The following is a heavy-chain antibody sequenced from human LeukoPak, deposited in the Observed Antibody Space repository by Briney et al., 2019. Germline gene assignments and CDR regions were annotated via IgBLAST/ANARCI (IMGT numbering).Heavy chain of an antibody. V-gene: IGHV4-59*01. CDR2: IHSSGST. D-gene: IGHD6-13*01. CDR1: GVSIISYY. Sequence: SETLSLTCTVSGVSIISYYWSWIRQPPGKGLEWIAFIHSSGSTGYNPSLKSRFTISVDTSKNHFSLKVTSMSAADTGVYYCARSLPGAIGAADFRGQGTLVTVSS. J-gene: IGHJ4*02. CDR3: ARSLPGAIGAADF.